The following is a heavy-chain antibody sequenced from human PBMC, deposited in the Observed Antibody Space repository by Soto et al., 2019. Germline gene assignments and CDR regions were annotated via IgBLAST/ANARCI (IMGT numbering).Heavy chain of an antibody. CDR3: ARIPVDTSMLYWLDP. CDR2: IYYSGNT. CDR1: GGSVSSGDYY. V-gene: IGHV4-61*08. J-gene: IGHJ5*02. D-gene: IGHD5-18*01. Sequence: SETLSLTCTVSGGSVSSGDYYWSWIRQPPGKGLEWIGYIYYSGNTNYNPSLKSRVIISVDTSKNLFSLKLTSVTAADTAVYYCARIPVDTSMLYWLDPWGQGTLVTVSS.